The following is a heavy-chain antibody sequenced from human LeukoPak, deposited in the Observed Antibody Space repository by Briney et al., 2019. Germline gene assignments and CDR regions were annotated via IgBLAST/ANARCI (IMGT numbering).Heavy chain of an antibody. V-gene: IGHV3-23*01. D-gene: IGHD6-13*01. CDR3: AKDMSSSWSYFDY. J-gene: IGHJ4*02. CDR2: ICGSDGSR. Sequence: GGSLRLSCAAPGFTFSTYAMSWVRQAPGKGLEWVSAICGSDGSRYYADSVKGRFTISRDNSKNSLYLQMNSLRTEDTALYYCAKDMSSSWSYFDYWGQGTLVTVSS. CDR1: GFTFSTYA.